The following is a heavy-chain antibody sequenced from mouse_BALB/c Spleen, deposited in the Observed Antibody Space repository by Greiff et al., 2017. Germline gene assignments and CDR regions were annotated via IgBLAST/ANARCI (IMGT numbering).Heavy chain of an antibody. CDR2: IDPENGDT. J-gene: IGHJ4*01. D-gene: IGHD2-1*01. CDR1: GFNIKDYY. Sequence: EVQLQQSGAELVRSGASVKLSCTASGFNIKDYYMHWVKQRPEQGLEWIGWIDPENGDTEYAPKFQGKATMTADTSSNTAYLQLSSLTSEDTAVYYCNANYGNHPTMLAMDYWGQGTSVTVSS. CDR3: NANYGNHPTMLAMDY. V-gene: IGHV14-4*02.